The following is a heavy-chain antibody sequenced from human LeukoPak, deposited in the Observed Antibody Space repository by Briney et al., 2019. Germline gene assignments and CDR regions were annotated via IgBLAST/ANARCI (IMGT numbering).Heavy chain of an antibody. CDR3: ARVLWFGELTSNWFDP. J-gene: IGHJ5*02. V-gene: IGHV4-59*08. D-gene: IGHD3-10*01. CDR2: IYHSGST. CDR1: GGSISSYY. Sequence: SETLSLTCTVSGGSISSYYWSWIRQPPGKGLEWIGSIYHSGSTYYNPSLKSRVTISVDTSKNQFSLKLSSVTAADTAVYYCARVLWFGELTSNWFDPWGQGTLVTVSS.